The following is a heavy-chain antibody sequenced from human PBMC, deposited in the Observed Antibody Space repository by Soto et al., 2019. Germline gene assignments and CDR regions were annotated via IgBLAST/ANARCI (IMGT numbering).Heavy chain of an antibody. J-gene: IGHJ4*02. CDR2: ISSSSSTI. CDR3: VTPASSSWLDY. V-gene: IGHV3-48*01. D-gene: IGHD2-2*01. Sequence: GGSLRLSCAASGFTFSSYSMNWVRQAPGKGLEWVSDISSSSSTIYYADSVKGRFIISRDNSKNSLYLQTNSLRAEDTAVYYCVTPASSSWLDYWGQGTLVTVSS. CDR1: GFTFSSYS.